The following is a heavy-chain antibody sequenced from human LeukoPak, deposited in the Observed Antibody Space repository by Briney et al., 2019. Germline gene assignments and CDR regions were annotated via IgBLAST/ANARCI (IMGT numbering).Heavy chain of an antibody. D-gene: IGHD3-10*01. CDR2: INHSGST. Sequence: SETLSLTCAVYGGSFSGYYWSWIRQPPGKGLEWIGEINHSGSTNYNPSLKSRVTISVDTSKNQFSLKLSSVTAADTAVYYCARVVRAPAAVRRTLDYWGQGTLVTVSS. CDR1: GGSFSGYY. J-gene: IGHJ4*02. CDR3: ARVVRAPAAVRRTLDY. V-gene: IGHV4-34*01.